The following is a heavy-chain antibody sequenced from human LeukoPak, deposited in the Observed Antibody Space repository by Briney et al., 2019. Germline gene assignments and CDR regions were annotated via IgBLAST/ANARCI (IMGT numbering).Heavy chain of an antibody. V-gene: IGHV3-33*01. J-gene: IGHJ6*02. D-gene: IGHD1-26*01. CDR2: IWYDGSNK. CDR1: GFTFSSYG. CDR3: ARDSSNLGYYYYYHGMDV. Sequence: GGSLRLSCAASGFTFSSYGMHWVRQAPGKGLEWVAVIWYDGSNKYYADSVKGRFTISRDNSKNTLYLQMNSLRAEDTAVYYCARDSSNLGYYYYYHGMDVWGQGTTVTVSS.